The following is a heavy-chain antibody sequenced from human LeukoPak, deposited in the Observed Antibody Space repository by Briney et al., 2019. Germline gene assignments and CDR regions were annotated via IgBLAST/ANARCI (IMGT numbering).Heavy chain of an antibody. V-gene: IGHV3-48*03. D-gene: IGHD2-2*02. Sequence: GGSLRLSCAASGFTFSSYEMNWVRQAPGKGLEWISYISSSGSTIYYADSVKGRFTISRDNAKNLLYLQMNSLRAEDTAVYYCATQHYTNGGYYFDYWGQGTLVTVSS. J-gene: IGHJ4*02. CDR1: GFTFSSYE. CDR2: ISSSGSTI. CDR3: ATQHYTNGGYYFDY.